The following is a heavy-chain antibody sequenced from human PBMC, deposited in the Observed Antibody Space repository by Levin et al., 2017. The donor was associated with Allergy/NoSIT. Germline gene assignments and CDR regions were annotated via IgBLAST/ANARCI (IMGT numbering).Heavy chain of an antibody. J-gene: IGHJ4*02. CDR1: GFTFSSYW. CDR3: AREHGDYVFDY. Sequence: GESLKISCAASGFTFSSYWMHWVRQAPGKGLVWVSRINSDGSSTSYADSVKGRFTISRDNAKNTLYLQMNSLRAEDTAVYYCAREHGDYVFDYWGQGTLVTVSS. V-gene: IGHV3-74*01. D-gene: IGHD4-17*01. CDR2: INSDGSST.